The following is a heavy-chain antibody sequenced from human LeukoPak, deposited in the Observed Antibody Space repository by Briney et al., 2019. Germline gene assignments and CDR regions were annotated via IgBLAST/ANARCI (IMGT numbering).Heavy chain of an antibody. V-gene: IGHV4-61*02. CDR1: GGSISSGSYY. Sequence: KASETLPLTCTVSGGSISSGSYYWSWIRQPAGKGLEWIGRIHPSGSTNYNPSLKSRVTLSVDTSKNEFSLKLSSVTAADTAVYYCARGPPPDLDYWGRGTLVTVSS. J-gene: IGHJ4*02. CDR3: ARGPPPDLDY. CDR2: IHPSGST.